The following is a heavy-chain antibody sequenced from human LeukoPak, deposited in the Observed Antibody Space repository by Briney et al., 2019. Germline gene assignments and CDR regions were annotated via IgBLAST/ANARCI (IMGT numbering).Heavy chain of an antibody. CDR1: GFTFSSYW. CDR2: INSDGSTT. J-gene: IGHJ4*02. D-gene: IGHD3-10*01. Sequence: PGGSPRLSCAASGFTFSSYWMHWVRQAPGKGLVWVSRINSDGSTTNYADSVKGRFTISRDNAKNTLYLQMNSLRAEDTAVYYCASGSNMVRGVLTGASDYWGQGTLVTVSS. CDR3: ASGSNMVRGVLTGASDY. V-gene: IGHV3-74*01.